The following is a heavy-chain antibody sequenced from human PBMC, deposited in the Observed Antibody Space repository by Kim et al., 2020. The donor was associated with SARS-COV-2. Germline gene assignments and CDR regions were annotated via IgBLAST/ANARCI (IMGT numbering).Heavy chain of an antibody. J-gene: IGHJ4*02. Sequence: SETLSLTCTVSGGSISSYYWSWIRQPPGKGLEWIGYIYYSGSTNYNPSLKSRVTISVDTSKNKFSLQLSSVTAADTAAYYCARDLLDLWGQGTLVTVPS. CDR2: IYYSGST. CDR3: ARDLLDL. CDR1: GGSISSYY. V-gene: IGHV4-59*01. D-gene: IGHD1-1*01.